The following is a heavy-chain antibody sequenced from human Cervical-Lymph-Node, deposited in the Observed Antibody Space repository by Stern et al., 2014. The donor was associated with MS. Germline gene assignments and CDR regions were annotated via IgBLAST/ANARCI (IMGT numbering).Heavy chain of an antibody. CDR2: IIPIFDTT. CDR3: ARDHCLHCSGGSCCGMDV. V-gene: IGHV1-69*01. CDR1: GGTFSNYG. J-gene: IGHJ6*02. D-gene: IGHD2-15*01. Sequence: QVQLLQPGAEVKKPGSSVKVSCKAPGGTFSNYGISWVRQAPGQGLEWMGGIIPIFDTTNYAQKFQGRVTIIADESTTTVYMELSSLRSEDTAVYYCARDHCLHCSGGSCCGMDVWGQGTTVTVSS.